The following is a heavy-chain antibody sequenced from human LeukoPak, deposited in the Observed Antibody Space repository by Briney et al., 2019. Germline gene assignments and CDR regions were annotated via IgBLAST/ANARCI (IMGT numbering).Heavy chain of an antibody. J-gene: IGHJ6*03. Sequence: ASVTVSFKASVYTFTVYYMHWVRQAPGQGLEWMGWINPNSGGTNYAQKFQGRVTMTRDTSISTAYMELSRLRSDDTAVYYCARVNLYCSSTSCYVVRYMDVWGKGTTVTVSS. V-gene: IGHV1-2*02. CDR3: ARVNLYCSSTSCYVVRYMDV. CDR2: INPNSGGT. CDR1: VYTFTVYY. D-gene: IGHD2-2*01.